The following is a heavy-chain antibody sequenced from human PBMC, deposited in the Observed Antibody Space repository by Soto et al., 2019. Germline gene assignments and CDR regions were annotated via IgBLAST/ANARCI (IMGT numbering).Heavy chain of an antibody. V-gene: IGHV4-59*01. CDR2: IYYSGTT. CDR3: ARDCGGDCYSVLAFDY. Sequence: SETLSLTCTASGGSISSYYWSWIRQPPGKGLEWIGYIYYSGTTNYNPSLKSRVTISVDTSKNPFYLKLSSVTAADTAVYYCARDCGGDCYSVLAFDYWGQGTLVTVSS. CDR1: GGSISSYY. D-gene: IGHD2-21*02. J-gene: IGHJ4*02.